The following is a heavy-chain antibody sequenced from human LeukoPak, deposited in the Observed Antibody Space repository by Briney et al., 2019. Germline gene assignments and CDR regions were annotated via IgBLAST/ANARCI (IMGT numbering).Heavy chain of an antibody. CDR2: IYHSGSA. CDR3: ARESETTLGGYFFGMDV. J-gene: IGHJ6*02. V-gene: IGHV4-59*01. Sequence: PSETLSLTCTVSGGSISSYYWSWIRQPPGKGLEWIGSIYHSGSANYNPSLKSRVTISVDTSKNQFSLRLSSVTAADTAVYYCARESETTLGGYFFGMDVWGQGTTVTVSS. D-gene: IGHD3-16*01. CDR1: GGSISSYY.